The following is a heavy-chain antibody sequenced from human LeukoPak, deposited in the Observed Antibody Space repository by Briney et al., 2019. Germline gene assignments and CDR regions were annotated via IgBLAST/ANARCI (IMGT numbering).Heavy chain of an antibody. V-gene: IGHV1-46*01. CDR1: GYTLTSYY. J-gene: IGHJ3*02. D-gene: IGHD6-13*01. Sequence: GASVKVSCKASGYTLTSYYMHWVRQAPGQGLKWMGIINPTVGDTIYAQKFQGRVTMTRDMSTSTVYMELSSLRSDDTAVYYCARYGFSSSWQGGWHAFDIWGQGTMVTVSS. CDR3: ARYGFSSSWQGGWHAFDI. CDR2: INPTVGDT.